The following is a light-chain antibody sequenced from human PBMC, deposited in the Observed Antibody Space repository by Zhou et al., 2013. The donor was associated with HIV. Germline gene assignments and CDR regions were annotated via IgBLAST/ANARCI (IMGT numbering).Light chain of an antibody. CDR1: HDISTW. CDR2: AAS. Sequence: DIQMTQSPSSLSASVGDRVTITCRASHDISTWLAWYQQKPGKAPILLIYAASNLHDGVPARFSGSGSGTHFTLTINSLQPEDFATYYCQQANSTPLTFGGGTKVDI. CDR3: QQANSTPLT. J-gene: IGKJ4*01. V-gene: IGKV1-12*01.